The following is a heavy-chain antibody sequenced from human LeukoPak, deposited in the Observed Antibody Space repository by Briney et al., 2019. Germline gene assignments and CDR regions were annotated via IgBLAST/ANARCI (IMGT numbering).Heavy chain of an antibody. CDR3: ARDGSGADI. CDR1: GFTVSSYY. Sequence: PGGSLRLSCAASGFTVSSYYMAWFRKAPGKGLECVSFIHSDGATKYADSVRDRFIISRDNSKSTLFLQMNSLRAEDTAVYYCARDGSGADIWGQGTMVTVSS. J-gene: IGHJ3*02. V-gene: IGHV3-66*01. D-gene: IGHD3-3*01. CDR2: IHSDGAT.